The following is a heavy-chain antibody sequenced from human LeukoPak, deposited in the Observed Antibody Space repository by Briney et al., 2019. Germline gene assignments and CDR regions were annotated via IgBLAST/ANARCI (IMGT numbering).Heavy chain of an antibody. CDR3: ASRTYDSSGYQ. CDR1: GFTFSSYG. J-gene: IGHJ4*02. CDR2: IWYDGSKK. D-gene: IGHD3-22*01. V-gene: IGHV3-33*01. Sequence: PGRSLRLSCAASGFTFSSYGMHWVRQAPGKGLEWVAVIWYDGSKKYYADSVKGRFTISRDNSKNTLYLQMNSLRAEDTAVYYCASRTYDSSGYQWGQGTLVTVSS.